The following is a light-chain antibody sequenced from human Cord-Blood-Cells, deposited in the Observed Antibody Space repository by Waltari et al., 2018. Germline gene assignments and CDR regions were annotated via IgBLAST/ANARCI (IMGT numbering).Light chain of an antibody. Sequence: QSDLTQPASVSGSPGQSLTISCTGTSSDGGGYNYVSWYQQHPGKAPKLMIYDVSNRPSGVSNRFSGSKSGNTASLTISGLQAEDEADYYCSSYTSSSTVVFGGGTKLTVL. CDR2: DVS. CDR1: SSDGGGYNY. J-gene: IGLJ2*01. CDR3: SSYTSSSTVV. V-gene: IGLV2-14*01.